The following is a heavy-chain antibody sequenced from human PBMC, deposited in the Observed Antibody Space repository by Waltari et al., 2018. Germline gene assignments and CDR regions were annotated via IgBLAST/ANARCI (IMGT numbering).Heavy chain of an antibody. V-gene: IGHV5-51*03. CDR2: IYPGDSDA. CDR1: GYTFTNYW. CDR3: AREGSSWLTSKWLDP. D-gene: IGHD6-13*01. Sequence: EVQLVQSGAEVTKSGESLTISCKASGYTFTNYWIGWVRQKPGKGLEWIGLIYPGDSDARHSPSFEGHVTISVDKSIRTVYLQWTRLRASDTAMYYCAREGSSWLTSKWLDPWGQGTLVTVSS. J-gene: IGHJ5*02.